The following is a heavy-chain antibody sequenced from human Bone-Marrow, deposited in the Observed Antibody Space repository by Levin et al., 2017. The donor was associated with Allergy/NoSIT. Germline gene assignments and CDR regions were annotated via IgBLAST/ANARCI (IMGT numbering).Heavy chain of an antibody. D-gene: IGHD2-2*01. Sequence: ASVKVSCKASGYTFTGYYMHWVRQAPGQGLEWMGWINPNSGGTNYAQKFQGRVTMTRDTSISTAYMELSRLRSDDTAVYYCARTSQYESTSCSKQNSIGPEEIAAAANWFDPWGQGTLVTVSS. CDR2: INPNSGGT. CDR3: ARTSQYESTSCSKQNSIGPEEIAAAANWFDP. CDR1: GYTFTGYY. J-gene: IGHJ5*02. V-gene: IGHV1-2*02.